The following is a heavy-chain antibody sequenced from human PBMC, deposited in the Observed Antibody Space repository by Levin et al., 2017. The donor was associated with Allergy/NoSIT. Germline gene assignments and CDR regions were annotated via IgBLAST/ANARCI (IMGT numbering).Heavy chain of an antibody. V-gene: IGHV1-58*02. D-gene: IGHD2-15*01. CDR3: AADRGYCSGGSCPRAFDI. CDR2: IVVGSGNT. J-gene: IGHJ3*02. Sequence: ASVKVSCKASGFTFTSSAMQWVRQARGQRLEWIGWIVVGSGNTNYAQKFQERVTITRDMSTSTAYMELSSLRSEDTAVYYCAADRGYCSGGSCPRAFDIWGQGTMVTVSS. CDR1: GFTFTSSA.